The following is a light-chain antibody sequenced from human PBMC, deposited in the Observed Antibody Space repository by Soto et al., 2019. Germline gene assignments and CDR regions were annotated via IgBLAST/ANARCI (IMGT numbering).Light chain of an antibody. Sequence: DIQMTQSPSSLSASVGDRVTITCRASQSISSYLNWYQQKPGKAPKLLIYAASSLQSGVPSRFSGSGYGTDFTLTISSLQPEDFATYYWQQSYSTPPYTFGQGTKLEIK. CDR1: QSISSY. J-gene: IGKJ2*01. V-gene: IGKV1-39*01. CDR2: AAS. CDR3: QQSYSTPPYT.